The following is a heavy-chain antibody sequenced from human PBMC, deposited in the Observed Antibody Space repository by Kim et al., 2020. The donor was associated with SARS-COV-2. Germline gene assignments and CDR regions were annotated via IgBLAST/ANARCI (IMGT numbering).Heavy chain of an antibody. D-gene: IGHD3-22*01. Sequence: GESLKISCKGSGYSFTSYWIAWVRQMPGKGLEWMGIIYPGDSDTRYRPSFQGQVTISVDKSISTAYLQWRSLKASDTAMYYCARGPINVFDSSGSPFDPWGQGSLVTVSA. J-gene: IGHJ5*02. CDR3: ARGPINVFDSSGSPFDP. CDR1: GYSFTSYW. CDR2: IYPGDSDT. V-gene: IGHV5-51*01.